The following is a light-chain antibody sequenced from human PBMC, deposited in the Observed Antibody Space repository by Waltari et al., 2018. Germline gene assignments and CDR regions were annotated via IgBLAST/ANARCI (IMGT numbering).Light chain of an antibody. CDR3: SSYTRSSNVI. V-gene: IGLV2-14*03. Sequence: QSGLTQPASVSGSPGQSITLPCNATSSDVGDSDYVSWYQQHPGKPPQLMIYDFSNRPSGVSHRFSGSKSGNTASLTISGLQAEDEADYYCSSYTRSSNVIFGGGTRLTVL. J-gene: IGLJ2*01. CDR2: DFS. CDR1: SSDVGDSDY.